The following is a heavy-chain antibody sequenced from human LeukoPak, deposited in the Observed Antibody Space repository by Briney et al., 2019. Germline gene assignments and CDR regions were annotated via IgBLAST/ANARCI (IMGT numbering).Heavy chain of an antibody. Sequence: ASVKVSCKASGYTFTSYYMHWVRQAPGQGLEWMGIINPSGGSTSYAQKFQGRVTISVDTSKNQFSLKLSSVTAADTAVYYCARHGGYFDWLSPFYFDYWGQGTLVTVSS. CDR1: GYTFTSYY. CDR2: INPSGGST. V-gene: IGHV1-46*01. CDR3: ARHGGYFDWLSPFYFDY. J-gene: IGHJ4*02. D-gene: IGHD3-9*01.